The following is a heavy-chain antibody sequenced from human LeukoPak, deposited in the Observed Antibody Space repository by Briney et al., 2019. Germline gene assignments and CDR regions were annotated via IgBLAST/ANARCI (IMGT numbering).Heavy chain of an antibody. CDR1: GGSISSGGYY. J-gene: IGHJ4*02. CDR3: ARGQIDWLPQRTLYYFDY. D-gene: IGHD5-12*01. Sequence: SETLSLTCTVSGGSISSGGYYWSWIRQHPGKGLEWIGYIYYSGSTYYNPSLKSRVTISVDTSKNQFSLKLSSVTAADTAVYYCARGQIDWLPQRTLYYFDYWGQGTLVTVSS. V-gene: IGHV4-31*03. CDR2: IYYSGST.